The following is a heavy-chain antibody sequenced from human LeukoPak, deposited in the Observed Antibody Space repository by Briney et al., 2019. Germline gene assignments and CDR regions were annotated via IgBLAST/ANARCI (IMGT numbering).Heavy chain of an antibody. CDR2: ISSSNTSI. Sequence: PGGSLRLSCAASGFTFSSYSMNWVRQAPGKGLEWVSSISSSNTSIYYADSVKGRFTISRDNAKNSLYLQVNGLGAEDTAVYYCARDSKLHCSSTSCYMDVWGKGTTVTVSS. CDR3: ARDSKLHCSSTSCYMDV. J-gene: IGHJ6*04. CDR1: GFTFSSYS. D-gene: IGHD2-2*01. V-gene: IGHV3-21*01.